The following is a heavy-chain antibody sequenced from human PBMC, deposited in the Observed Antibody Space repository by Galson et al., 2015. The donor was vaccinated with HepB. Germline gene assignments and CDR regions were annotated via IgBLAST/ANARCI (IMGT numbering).Heavy chain of an antibody. CDR3: ARDQNFHFYYGMDV. V-gene: IGHV3-48*04. J-gene: IGHJ6*02. CDR2: ISITSSTI. CDR1: GFTFSSYG. Sequence: SLRLSCAASGFTFSSYGMNWVRQTPGEGLEWVSYISITSSTIYYADSVKGRFSISRDDAKNSLYLQMNSLRAEDTAVYYCARDQNFHFYYGMDVWGQGTTVTVSS.